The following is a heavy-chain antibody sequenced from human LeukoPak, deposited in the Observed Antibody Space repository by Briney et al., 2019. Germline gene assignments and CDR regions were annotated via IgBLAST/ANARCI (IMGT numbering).Heavy chain of an antibody. Sequence: GASVKVSCKASGYTFTGYYMHWVRQAPGQGLEWMGWINPNSGGTNYAQKFQGRVTMTRDTSISTAYMELSRLRSDDTAVYYCARDPGIAVAGFIDYWGQGTLVTVSS. CDR1: GYTFTGYY. V-gene: IGHV1-2*02. CDR2: INPNSGGT. J-gene: IGHJ4*02. CDR3: ARDPGIAVAGFIDY. D-gene: IGHD6-19*01.